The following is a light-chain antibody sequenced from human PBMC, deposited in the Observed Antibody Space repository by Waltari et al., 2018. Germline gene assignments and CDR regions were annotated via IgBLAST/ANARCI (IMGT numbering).Light chain of an antibody. CDR3: QQFYSPPWT. CDR1: QSVLYNSNNKNY. CDR2: WAS. J-gene: IGKJ1*01. V-gene: IGKV4-1*01. Sequence: DIVMTQSPDSLTVSLGERATINCKSSQSVLYNSNNKNYLAWYQQNPGQPPKLLIYWASTRESGVPYRFSGSGSGPDFTLTISSLQAEDVAVYYCQQFYSPPWTFGQGTKVEIK.